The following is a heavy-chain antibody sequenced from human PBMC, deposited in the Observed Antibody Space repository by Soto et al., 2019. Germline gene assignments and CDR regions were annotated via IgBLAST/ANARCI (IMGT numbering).Heavy chain of an antibody. Sequence: EVQLVESGGGLVKPGGSLRLSCAASGFTFDNAWMSWVSQAPGKGLEWVGRIKSKIDGGTADYAAPVKGRFTISRDDSKNTLFLQMNSLKTEDTGVYYCTTDRGHMYDFDYWGQGTLVPVSS. CDR3: TTDRGHMYDFDY. V-gene: IGHV3-15*01. CDR2: IKSKIDGGTA. CDR1: GFTFDNAW. J-gene: IGHJ4*02. D-gene: IGHD2-8*01.